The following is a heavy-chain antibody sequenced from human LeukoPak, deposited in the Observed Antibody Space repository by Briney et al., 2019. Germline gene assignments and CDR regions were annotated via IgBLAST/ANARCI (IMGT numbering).Heavy chain of an antibody. CDR3: ATPADAFDI. CDR1: GFTFSSYW. CDR2: ISSSSRDM. Sequence: PGGSLRLSCAASGFTFSSYWMHWVRQAPGKGLEWVSCISSSSRDMSYADSVKGRFTISRDNAKNLLYLQMNSLRAEDTAVYYCATPADAFDIWGQGTMVTVSS. V-gene: IGHV3-21*06. J-gene: IGHJ3*02.